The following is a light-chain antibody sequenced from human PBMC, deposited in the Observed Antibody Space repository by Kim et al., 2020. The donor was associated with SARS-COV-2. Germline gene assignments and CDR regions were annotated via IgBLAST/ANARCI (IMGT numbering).Light chain of an antibody. CDR1: QNVSSY. Sequence: ASGEDRVTIACRASQNVSSYLNWYQQKPGKAPVLLIYAASSLQSGVPSRFSGSGSGTAFTLTISSLQPEDFATYYCQQSYTTPRTFGQGTKVEIK. CDR3: QQSYTTPRT. CDR2: AAS. J-gene: IGKJ1*01. V-gene: IGKV1-39*01.